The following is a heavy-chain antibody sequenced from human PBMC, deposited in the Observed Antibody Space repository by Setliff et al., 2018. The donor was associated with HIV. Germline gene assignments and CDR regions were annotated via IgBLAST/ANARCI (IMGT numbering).Heavy chain of an antibody. D-gene: IGHD1-26*01. CDR1: GFTFSDYY. CDR2: ISSSRGSYT. CDR3: VRDGGSYYYYYYYMDV. Sequence: GGSLRLSCAASGFTFSDYYMSWIRQAPGKGLEWVSYISSSRGSYTNYADSVKGRFTISRDNVKNSLYLQMNSLRAEDTAVYQCVRDGGSYYYYYYYMDVWGKGTTVTVSS. V-gene: IGHV3-11*06. J-gene: IGHJ6*03.